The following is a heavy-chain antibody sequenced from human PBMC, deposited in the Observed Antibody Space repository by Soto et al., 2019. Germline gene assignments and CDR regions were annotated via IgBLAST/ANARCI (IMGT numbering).Heavy chain of an antibody. V-gene: IGHV4-59*08. CDR2: IYYSGST. CDR1: GGSITNYY. J-gene: IGHJ3*01. CDR3: ARLSCSSTNCPRRNTFDL. Sequence: SETLSLTCTVSGGSITNYYWSWIRQPPGKGLEWIENIYYSGSTDYNPSLKSRVTISVDTSKNQFSLKLSSVTAADTAVYYCARLSCSSTNCPRRNTFDLWGQGTMVTVSS. D-gene: IGHD2-2*01.